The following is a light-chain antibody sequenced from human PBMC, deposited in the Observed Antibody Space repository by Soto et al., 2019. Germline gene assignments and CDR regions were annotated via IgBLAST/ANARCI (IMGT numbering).Light chain of an antibody. CDR2: SNN. Sequence: QSVLTQPPSASGTPGQRVTIYCSGSSSNIGSNTVNWYQQLPGTAPKLLIYSNNQRPSGVPDRFSGSKSGTSASLAISGLQSEDAADYYCAVWDNSLDGLVFGGGTKLTVL. CDR1: SSNIGSNT. CDR3: AVWDNSLDGLV. J-gene: IGLJ2*01. V-gene: IGLV1-44*01.